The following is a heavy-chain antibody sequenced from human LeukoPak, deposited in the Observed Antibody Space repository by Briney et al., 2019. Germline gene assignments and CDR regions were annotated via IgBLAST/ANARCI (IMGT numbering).Heavy chain of an antibody. CDR3: ARDRYGSGSYYLVY. V-gene: IGHV3-66*01. CDR1: GFTVSSNY. D-gene: IGHD3-10*01. Sequence: GGSLRLSCAALGFTVSSNYMSWVRQAPGKGLEWVSVIYSGGSTYYADSVKGRFTISRDNSKNTLYLQMNSLRAEDTAVYYCARDRYGSGSYYLVYWGQGTLVTVSS. CDR2: IYSGGST. J-gene: IGHJ4*02.